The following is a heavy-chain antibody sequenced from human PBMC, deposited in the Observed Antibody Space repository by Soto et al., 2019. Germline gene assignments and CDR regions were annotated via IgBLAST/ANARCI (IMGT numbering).Heavy chain of an antibody. Sequence: ASVKVSCKVSGYTLTELSMHWVRQAPGKGLEWMGGFDPEDGETIYAQKFQGRVTMTEDTSTDTAYMELSSLRSEDTAVYYCATDLSPLATMVRGTMLGPVDVWGQGTTVTVSS. V-gene: IGHV1-24*01. CDR1: GYTLTELS. CDR3: ATDLSPLATMVRGTMLGPVDV. D-gene: IGHD3-10*01. J-gene: IGHJ6*02. CDR2: FDPEDGET.